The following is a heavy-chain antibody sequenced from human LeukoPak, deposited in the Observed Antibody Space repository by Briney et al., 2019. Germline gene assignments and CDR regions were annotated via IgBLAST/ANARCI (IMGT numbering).Heavy chain of an antibody. V-gene: IGHV1-18*01. J-gene: IGHJ6*03. CDR3: ARGNYYYYYMDV. D-gene: IGHD6-13*01. CDR2: ISAYNGNT. CDR1: GYTFTSYG. Sequence: GASVKVSCKASGYTFTSYGISWVRQAPGQGLEWMGWISAYNGNTNYAQKFQGRVTITADKSTSTAYMELSSLRSEDTAVYYCARGNYYYYYMDVWGKGTTVTVSS.